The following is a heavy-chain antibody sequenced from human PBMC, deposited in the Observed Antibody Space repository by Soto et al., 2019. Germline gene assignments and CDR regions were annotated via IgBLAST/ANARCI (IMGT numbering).Heavy chain of an antibody. J-gene: IGHJ4*02. V-gene: IGHV3-23*01. CDR1: GFIFSSYA. CDR2: VSGDGGST. CDR3: TGRSGGKDY. D-gene: IGHD6-25*01. Sequence: EVQLLESGGGLVQPGGSLRLSCAASGFIFSSYAMSWVRQAPGTGLECVSGVSGDGGSTSYADSVRGRFTISRDNSKSTLYLQMDSVGVVDTAVYYCTGRSGGKDYWGQGALVTVSS.